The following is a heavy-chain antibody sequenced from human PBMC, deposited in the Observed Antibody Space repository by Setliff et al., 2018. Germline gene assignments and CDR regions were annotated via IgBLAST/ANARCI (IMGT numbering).Heavy chain of an antibody. V-gene: IGHV1-18*01. J-gene: IGHJ5*02. CDR2: VSPYTDNT. CDR3: ARLGVRRDVGETSVGQKWFGP. CDR1: GYTFPTYG. Sequence: ASVKVSCKASGYTFPTYGISWVRQAPGQGLEWLGWVSPYTDNTNYAQNFQGRVTMTTDISGSTAYMDLRSLTSDDTAVYFCARLGVRRDVGETSVGQKWFGPWGQGALVTVSS. D-gene: IGHD1-26*01.